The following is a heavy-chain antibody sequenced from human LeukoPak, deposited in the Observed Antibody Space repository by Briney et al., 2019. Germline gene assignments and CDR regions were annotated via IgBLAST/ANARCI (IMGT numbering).Heavy chain of an antibody. CDR3: ARAEGFVRSTSADY. Sequence: ASVTVSCKASGYTFTGYYMHWVRQAPGQGLEWMGWINPNSGGTNYAQKFQGRVTMTRDTSISTAYMELSRLRSDDTAVYYCARAEGFVRSTSADYWGQGTLVTVSS. J-gene: IGHJ4*02. D-gene: IGHD2-2*01. V-gene: IGHV1-2*02. CDR2: INPNSGGT. CDR1: GYTFTGYY.